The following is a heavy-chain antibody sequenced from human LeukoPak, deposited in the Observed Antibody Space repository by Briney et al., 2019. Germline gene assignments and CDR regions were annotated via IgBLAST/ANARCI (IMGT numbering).Heavy chain of an antibody. D-gene: IGHD1-26*01. J-gene: IGHJ6*03. CDR3: ARDFVGATGYMDV. V-gene: IGHV3-21*01. CDR1: GFTFSSHS. Sequence: GGSLRLSCAASGFTFSSHSMNWVRQAPGKGLEWVSSISSSSSYIYYADSVKGRFTISRDNAKNSLYLQMNSLRAEDTAVYYCARDFVGATGYMDVWGKGTTVTVSS. CDR2: ISSSSSYI.